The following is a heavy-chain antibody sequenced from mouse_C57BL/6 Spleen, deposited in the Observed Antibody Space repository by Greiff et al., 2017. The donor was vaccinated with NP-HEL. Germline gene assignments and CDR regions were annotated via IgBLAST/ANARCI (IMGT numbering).Heavy chain of an antibody. J-gene: IGHJ2*01. Sequence: VQLQQSGPVLVKPGPSVKISCKASGFTFTDYYMHWVKQSPGKSLEWIGLVFPYNGGTSYNEKFKGKATLTVDTSSSTAYMELNSLTSEDSAVYYCARSGGLLHSYYDYWGQGTTLTVSS. CDR1: GFTFTDYY. V-gene: IGHV1-36*01. CDR2: VFPYNGGT. D-gene: IGHD1-1*01. CDR3: ARSGGLLHSYYDY.